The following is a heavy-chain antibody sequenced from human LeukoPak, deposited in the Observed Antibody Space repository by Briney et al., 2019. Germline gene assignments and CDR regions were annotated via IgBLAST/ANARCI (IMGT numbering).Heavy chain of an antibody. CDR1: GFTFSSYS. V-gene: IGHV3-21*01. J-gene: IGHJ4*02. Sequence: GGSLRLSCAASGFTFSSYSLNWVRQAPGKGLEWVSSISSSSSYIYYADSVKGRFTISRDNAKNSLYLQMNSLRAEDTAVYYCASTPGIAVAVDYWGQGTLVTVSS. CDR2: ISSSSSYI. D-gene: IGHD6-19*01. CDR3: ASTPGIAVAVDY.